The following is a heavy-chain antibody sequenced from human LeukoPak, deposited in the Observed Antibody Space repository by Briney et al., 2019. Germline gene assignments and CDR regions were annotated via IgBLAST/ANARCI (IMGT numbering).Heavy chain of an antibody. Sequence: PGGSLRLSCAASGFTFSSYAMNWVRQAPGKGLEWDSSISTSSSYIYYADSVKGRFTIARDNAKNSLYLQMDSLRAEDTAVYYCARGYDFGSGSFFDYWGQGTLVTVSS. D-gene: IGHD3-10*01. CDR1: GFTFSSYA. CDR3: ARGYDFGSGSFFDY. CDR2: ISTSSSYI. J-gene: IGHJ4*02. V-gene: IGHV3-21*01.